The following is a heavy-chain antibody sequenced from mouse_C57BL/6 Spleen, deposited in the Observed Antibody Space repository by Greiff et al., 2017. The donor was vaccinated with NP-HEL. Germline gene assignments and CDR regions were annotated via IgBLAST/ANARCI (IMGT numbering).Heavy chain of an antibody. J-gene: IGHJ1*03. Sequence: QVQLQQPGAELVKPGASVKMSCKASGYTFTSYWITWVKQRPGQGLEWIGDIYPGSGSTNYNEKFKSKATLTVDTSSSTAYMQLSSLTSEDSAVYYCALITTADWYFDVWGTGTTVTVSS. CDR3: ALITTADWYFDV. CDR1: GYTFTSYW. CDR2: IYPGSGST. V-gene: IGHV1-55*01. D-gene: IGHD1-2*01.